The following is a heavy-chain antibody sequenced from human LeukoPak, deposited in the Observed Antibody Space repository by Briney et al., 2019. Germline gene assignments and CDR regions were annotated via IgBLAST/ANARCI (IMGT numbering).Heavy chain of an antibody. Sequence: PGGTLRLSCAASGFTFSSYGMSWVRQAPGKGLEWVSAISGSGGSTYYADSVKGRFTISRDNAKKSLYLQMNSLRAEDTAVYYCARDWGFGELLDYFDYWGQGTLVTVSS. V-gene: IGHV3-23*01. CDR3: ARDWGFGELLDYFDY. D-gene: IGHD3-10*01. CDR2: ISGSGGST. CDR1: GFTFSSYG. J-gene: IGHJ4*02.